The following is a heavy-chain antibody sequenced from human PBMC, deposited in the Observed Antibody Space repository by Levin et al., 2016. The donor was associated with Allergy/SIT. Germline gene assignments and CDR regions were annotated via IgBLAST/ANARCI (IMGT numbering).Heavy chain of an antibody. J-gene: IGHJ4*02. V-gene: IGHV4-59*01. CDR2: IYYSGST. D-gene: IGHD6-19*01. CDR3: ARVRAEAGNWVLDY. CDR1: GGSISSYY. Sequence: SETLSLTCTVSGGSISSYYWSWIRQPPGKGLEWIGYIYYSGSTNYNPSLKSRVTISVDTSKNQFSLKLSSVTAADTAVYYCARVRAEAGNWVLDYWGQGTLVTVSS.